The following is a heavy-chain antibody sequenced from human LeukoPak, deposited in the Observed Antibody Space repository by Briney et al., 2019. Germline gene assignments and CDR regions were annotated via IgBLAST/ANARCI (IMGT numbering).Heavy chain of an antibody. V-gene: IGHV3-23*01. CDR3: APPPGENCSGGSCYGGWFDP. Sequence: PGGSLRLSCAASGFTFSSYAMSWVRQAPGKGLEWVSAISGSGGSTYYADSVKGRFTISRDNSKNTLYLQMNSLRAEDTAVYYCAPPPGENCSGGSCYGGWFDPWGQGTLVTVSS. D-gene: IGHD2-15*01. CDR1: GFTFSSYA. J-gene: IGHJ5*02. CDR2: ISGSGGST.